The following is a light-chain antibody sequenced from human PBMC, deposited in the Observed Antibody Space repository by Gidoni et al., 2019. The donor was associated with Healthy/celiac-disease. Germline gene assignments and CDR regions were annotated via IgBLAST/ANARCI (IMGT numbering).Light chain of an antibody. V-gene: IGKV1-8*01. Sequence: AIRMTQSPSSLSASTGDRVTITWRASQGISSYLAWYQQKPGKAPKLLIYAASTLQSGVPSRFSGSGSGTDFTLTISCLQSEDFATYYCQQYYSYPWTFGQGTKVEIK. CDR2: AAS. CDR1: QGISSY. J-gene: IGKJ1*01. CDR3: QQYYSYPWT.